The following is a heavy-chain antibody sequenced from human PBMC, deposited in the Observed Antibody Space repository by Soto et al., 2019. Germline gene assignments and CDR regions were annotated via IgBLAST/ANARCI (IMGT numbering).Heavy chain of an antibody. V-gene: IGHV3-33*01. CDR1: GFTFSSYG. J-gene: IGHJ4*02. CDR2: IWNDGSNK. Sequence: QVQLVESGGGVVQPGRSLRLSCAASGFTFSSYGMHWVRQAPGKGLEWVAVIWNDGSNKYYADSVKGRFTISRDNSKNTLYLQMNSLRAEGTAVYYCARFLHDRSGYYYVDYWGQGTLVTVST. D-gene: IGHD3-22*01. CDR3: ARFLHDRSGYYYVDY.